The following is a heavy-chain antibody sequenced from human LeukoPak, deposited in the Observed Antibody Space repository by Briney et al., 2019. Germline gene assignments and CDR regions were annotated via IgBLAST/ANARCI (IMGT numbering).Heavy chain of an antibody. V-gene: IGHV4-4*02. J-gene: IGHJ5*02. D-gene: IGHD3-3*01. CDR1: GGSIYSDNW. Sequence: SGTLSLTCAVSGGSIYSDNWWTWVRQPPGKGLDWIGEIYHSGSNNYNPSLENRITISVDKSKNQFSLKLSSVNAADTALYYCARAARVVGVLIGWLDPWGQGILVTVSS. CDR2: IYHSGSN. CDR3: ARAARVVGVLIGWLDP.